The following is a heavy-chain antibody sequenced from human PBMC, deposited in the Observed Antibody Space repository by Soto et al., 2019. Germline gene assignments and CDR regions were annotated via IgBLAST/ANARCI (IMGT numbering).Heavy chain of an antibody. CDR2: IIPIFNRA. D-gene: IGHD3-10*01. V-gene: IGHV1-69*01. CDR3: ARVMAKRVDY. J-gene: IGHJ4*02. Sequence: QVQLVQSGAEVKKPGSSVKVSCKASGGTFSSQAITWVRQAPGQGLEWMGGIIPIFNRANYAQKFQGRVTITADESTSTSYMELSSLRSEDTAVYYCARVMAKRVDYWDQGTLVTVSS. CDR1: GGTFSSQA.